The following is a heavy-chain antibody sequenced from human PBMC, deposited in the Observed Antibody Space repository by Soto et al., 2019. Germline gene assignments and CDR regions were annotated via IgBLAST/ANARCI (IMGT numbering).Heavy chain of an antibody. V-gene: IGHV1-3*01. CDR1: GYTFTTFL. CDR2: INAGNDNT. CDR3: GRDIESSIMGVLGY. J-gene: IGHJ4*02. D-gene: IGHD3-10*01. Sequence: ASVKVSCKASGYTFTTFLMHWVRQAPGQGLEWMGWINAGNDNTRYSQKFQGRVTITRDTSATTAYMELTSLRSEDTAVYFCGRDIESSIMGVLGYWGQGTLVTVSS.